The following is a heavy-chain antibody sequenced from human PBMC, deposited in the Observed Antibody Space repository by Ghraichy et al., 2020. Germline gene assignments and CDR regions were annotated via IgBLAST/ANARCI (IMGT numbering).Heavy chain of an antibody. V-gene: IGHV3-23*01. CDR3: ASLSPYGGTAD. Sequence: GGSLRLSCAASGFTFSSYAISWVRQVPGKGLDWVSAISGNGLSTYYADSVKGRFTISRDNSKNTLYLQMNSLRAEDTAVYYCASLSPYGGTADWGQGTLVTASS. CDR2: ISGNGLST. D-gene: IGHD1-14*01. J-gene: IGHJ4*02. CDR1: GFTFSSYA.